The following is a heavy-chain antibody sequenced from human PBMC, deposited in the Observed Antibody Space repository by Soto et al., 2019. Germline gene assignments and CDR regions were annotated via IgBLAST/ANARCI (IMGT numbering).Heavy chain of an antibody. CDR1: GGSISSGGYS. J-gene: IGHJ5*02. Sequence: QLQLQESGSGLVKPSQTLSLTCAVSGGSISSGGYSWSWIRQPPGKGLEWIGYIYHSGSTYYNPSLKSRGTRSVDRSKNQFSLKLSSVTAADTAVYYCARGSSSWYVGNWFDPWGQGTLVTVSS. CDR2: IYHSGST. V-gene: IGHV4-30-2*01. D-gene: IGHD6-13*01. CDR3: ARGSSSWYVGNWFDP.